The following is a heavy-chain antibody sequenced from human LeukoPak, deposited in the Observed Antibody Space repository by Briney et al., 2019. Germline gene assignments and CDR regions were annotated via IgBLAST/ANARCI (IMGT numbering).Heavy chain of an antibody. Sequence: SETLSLTCTVSGGSISSYYWSWIRQPPGKGLEWIGYIYYSGSTNYNPPLKSRVTISVDTSKNQFSLKLSSVTAADTAVYYCARDLKAVGFDYWGQGTLVTVSS. CDR3: ARDLKAVGFDY. CDR2: IYYSGST. CDR1: GGSISSYY. V-gene: IGHV4-59*01. J-gene: IGHJ4*02. D-gene: IGHD4-23*01.